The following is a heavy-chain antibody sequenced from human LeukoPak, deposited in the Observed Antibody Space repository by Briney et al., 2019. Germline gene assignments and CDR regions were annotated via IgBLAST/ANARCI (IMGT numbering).Heavy chain of an antibody. CDR3: AKHGSYYMDV. V-gene: IGHV3-30*02. D-gene: IGHD1-26*01. J-gene: IGHJ6*03. CDR2: IQYDGSNK. Sequence: GGSLRLSCAASGFTFSSFGMHWVRQAPGKGLEWVAFIQYDGSNKYDVESVKGRFTISRDNSKNTLYLQMNSLRAEDTAVFYCAKHGSYYMDVWGKGTTVTVSS. CDR1: GFTFSSFG.